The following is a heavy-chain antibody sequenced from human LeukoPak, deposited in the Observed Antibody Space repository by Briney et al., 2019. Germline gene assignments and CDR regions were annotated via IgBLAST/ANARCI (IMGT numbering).Heavy chain of an antibody. J-gene: IGHJ4*02. CDR1: GGSISSSSYY. D-gene: IGHD4-17*01. Sequence: SETLSLTCTVSGGSISSSSYYWGWIRQPPGKGLEWIGSIYYSGSTYYNPSLKSRVTISVDTSKNQFSLKLSSVTAADTAVYYCARDNRDYGDYSGFDYWGQGTLVTVSS. CDR2: IYYSGST. V-gene: IGHV4-39*07. CDR3: ARDNRDYGDYSGFDY.